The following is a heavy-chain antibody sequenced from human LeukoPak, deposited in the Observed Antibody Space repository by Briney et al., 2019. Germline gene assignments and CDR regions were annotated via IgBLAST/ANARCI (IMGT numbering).Heavy chain of an antibody. CDR2: INHSGST. D-gene: IGHD6-13*01. CDR1: GGSFSGYY. CDR3: AKDRIATNQWGYYYYYGMDV. Sequence: SETLPLTCAVYGGSFSGYYWSWIRQPPGKGLEWIGEINHSGSTNYNPSLKSRVTISVDTSKNQFSLKLSSVTAADTAVYYCAKDRIATNQWGYYYYYGMDVWGQGTTVTVSS. V-gene: IGHV4-34*01. J-gene: IGHJ6*02.